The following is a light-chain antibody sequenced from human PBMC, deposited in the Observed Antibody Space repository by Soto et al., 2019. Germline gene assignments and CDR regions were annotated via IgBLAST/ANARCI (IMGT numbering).Light chain of an antibody. CDR2: GAS. J-gene: IGKJ2*01. Sequence: EIVMTQSPATLSVSPGDRATLSCRASQSVRSNLAWYQQRPGQAPRLLMSGASTRATGVPARFSANGSGTECTHTIGSLQSEDFASHYCQQYNNLPYTFGQGTKLEIK. V-gene: IGKV3-15*01. CDR3: QQYNNLPYT. CDR1: QSVRSN.